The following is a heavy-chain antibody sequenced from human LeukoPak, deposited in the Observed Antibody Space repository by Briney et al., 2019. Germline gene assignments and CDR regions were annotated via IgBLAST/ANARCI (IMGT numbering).Heavy chain of an antibody. D-gene: IGHD1-26*01. J-gene: IGHJ6*02. CDR1: GYTFITYA. CDR3: AREVGGSQYPPYYYYYALDV. V-gene: IGHV1-3*04. Sequence: ASVKVSCKASGYTFITYAMYWVRQAPGQRLEWMGWINTGNGNTKYSQKFQGRVTITRDTSASTAYMELSSLRSGDTAVYYCAREVGGSQYPPYYYYYALDVWGQGTTVTV. CDR2: INTGNGNT.